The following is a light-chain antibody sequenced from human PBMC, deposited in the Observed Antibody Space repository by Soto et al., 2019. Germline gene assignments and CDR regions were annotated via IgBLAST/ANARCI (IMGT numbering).Light chain of an antibody. CDR1: QDIRSA. CDR2: AAS. Sequence: AIQLTQSPSSLSASVGDRVTITCRASQDIRSALGWYQQKPGKVPKLLIYAASTLQSGAPSRFSGSGSGTDFTLTISSLQPEDFATYYCLLDFSYFWAFGQGTKVDIK. CDR3: LLDFSYFWA. J-gene: IGKJ1*01. V-gene: IGKV1-6*01.